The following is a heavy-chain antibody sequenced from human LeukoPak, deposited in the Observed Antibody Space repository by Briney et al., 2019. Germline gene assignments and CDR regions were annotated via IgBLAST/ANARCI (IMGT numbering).Heavy chain of an antibody. D-gene: IGHD5-24*01. Sequence: ASVKVSCRASGYTFTSYDINWVRQATGQGLEWMGWMNPNSGNTGYAQKFQGRVTMTRNTSIRTVYMELSSLRSDDTAVYYCARAAMNLDGFNWWYFDHWGQGTLVTVSS. CDR2: MNPNSGNT. CDR3: ARAAMNLDGFNWWYFDH. V-gene: IGHV1-8*01. J-gene: IGHJ4*02. CDR1: GYTFTSYD.